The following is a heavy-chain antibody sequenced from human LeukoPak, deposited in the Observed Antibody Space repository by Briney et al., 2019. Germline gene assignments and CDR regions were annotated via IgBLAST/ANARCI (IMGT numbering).Heavy chain of an antibody. J-gene: IGHJ4*03. CDR2: IYYSGST. V-gene: IGHV4-59*01. CDR1: GGSISTYY. CDR3: ARAPRACYVDY. Sequence: SETLSLTCIVSGGSISTYYRSWIRQPPGKGLEWIGYIYYSGSTNYNPSLKSRLSTTVNTTTNKTSLKQSSMTAAETAVVYFARAPRACYVDYWGQGTLVTVSS.